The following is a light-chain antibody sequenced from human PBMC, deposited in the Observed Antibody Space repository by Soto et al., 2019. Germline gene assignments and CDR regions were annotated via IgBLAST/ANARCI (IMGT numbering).Light chain of an antibody. CDR1: QSVSSN. CDR3: QQHNSWPWT. V-gene: IGKV3-15*01. J-gene: IGKJ1*01. CDR2: GTS. Sequence: IVMTQSPATLSVSPGESATLSCRASQSVSSNLGWYQQKPGQAPRLLIYGTSTRITGIPARFSGSGSGTEFTLTISSLQSEDFAVYYCQQHNSWPWTFGRGTKVEIK.